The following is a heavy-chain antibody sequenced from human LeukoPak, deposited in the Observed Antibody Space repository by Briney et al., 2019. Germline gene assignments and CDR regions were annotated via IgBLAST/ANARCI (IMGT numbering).Heavy chain of an antibody. Sequence: VASVKVSCKASGYTFTGYYMHWVRQAPGQGLEWMGWMNPNRGNTGYTQKFQGRVTMTRNTSISTAYMELSSLRSEDTAVYYCAREYSGYDPLDYWGHGTLVTVSS. D-gene: IGHD5-12*01. CDR1: GYTFTGYY. CDR3: AREYSGYDPLDY. CDR2: MNPNRGNT. J-gene: IGHJ4*01. V-gene: IGHV1-8*02.